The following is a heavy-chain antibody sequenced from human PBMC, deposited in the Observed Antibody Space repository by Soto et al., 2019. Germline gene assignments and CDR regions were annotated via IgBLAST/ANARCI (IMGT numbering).Heavy chain of an antibody. V-gene: IGHV1-2*04. J-gene: IGHJ4*02. CDR3: TRDYYGSGSYLNY. Sequence: GAPVKVSCKASGYTFTGHYMRWVRHAPGQGLEWMGWINPNSGGTKYAQKFQGWVTMTRDTSISTAYMELNRLRSDDTAVYYCTRDYYGSGSYLNYWGQGTPVTVS. CDR2: INPNSGGT. D-gene: IGHD3-10*01. CDR1: GYTFTGHY.